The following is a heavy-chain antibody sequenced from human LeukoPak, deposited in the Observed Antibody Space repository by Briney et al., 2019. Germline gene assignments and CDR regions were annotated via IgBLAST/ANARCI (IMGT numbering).Heavy chain of an antibody. D-gene: IGHD3-10*01. CDR1: GGSISSYY. CDR2: IYYSGST. Sequence: PSETLSLTCTVSGGSISSYYWSWIRQPPGKGLEWIGYIYYSGSTNYNPSLKSRVTISVDTSKNQFSLKLSSVTAADTAVYYCARLRITMVRGVPTLYYFDYWGQGALVTVFS. V-gene: IGHV4-59*08. J-gene: IGHJ4*02. CDR3: ARLRITMVRGVPTLYYFDY.